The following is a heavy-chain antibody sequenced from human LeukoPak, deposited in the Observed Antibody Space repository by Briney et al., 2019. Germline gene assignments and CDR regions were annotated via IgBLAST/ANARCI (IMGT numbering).Heavy chain of an antibody. Sequence: PGRSLRLSCAASGFTFSSFEMNWVRQGPGKGLEWVSYISSSGSIIYYADSVKGRFTISRDNAKNSLYLQMSSLRAEDTAVYYCARWSRLGELSSDFWGQGTLVSVSS. CDR2: ISSSGSII. J-gene: IGHJ4*02. CDR1: GFTFSSFE. D-gene: IGHD3-16*02. CDR3: ARWSRLGELSSDF. V-gene: IGHV3-48*03.